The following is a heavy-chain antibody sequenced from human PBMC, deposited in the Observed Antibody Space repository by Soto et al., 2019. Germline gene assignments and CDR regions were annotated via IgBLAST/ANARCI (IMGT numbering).Heavy chain of an antibody. J-gene: IGHJ5*02. CDR1: GFTLSNYD. CDR3: ARVLTIAAAGSDWFDP. Sequence: GGSLRLSCAASGFTLSNYDMNWLRQAPGKGLEWVSYISSSGSTIYYADSVKGRFTISRDNAKNSLYLQMNSLRAEDTAVYYCARVLTIAAAGSDWFDPWGQGTLVTVSS. V-gene: IGHV3-11*01. CDR2: ISSSGSTI. D-gene: IGHD6-13*01.